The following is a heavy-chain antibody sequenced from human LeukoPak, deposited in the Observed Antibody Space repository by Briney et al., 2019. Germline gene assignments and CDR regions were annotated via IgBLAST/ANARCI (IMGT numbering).Heavy chain of an antibody. CDR3: ARHGGGWYVGY. CDR2: ISHSGST. CDR1: GGSFSGYY. J-gene: IGHJ4*02. Sequence: SETLSLTCAVYGGSFSGYYWSWIRQPPGKGLEWIGEISHSGSTKYNPSLKSRVTISVDTSKNHFSLRLSSVTAADTAVYYCARHGGGWYVGYWGQGTLVTVSS. D-gene: IGHD6-19*01. V-gene: IGHV4-34*01.